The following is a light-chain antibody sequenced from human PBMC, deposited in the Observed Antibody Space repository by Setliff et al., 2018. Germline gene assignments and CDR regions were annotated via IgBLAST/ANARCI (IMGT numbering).Light chain of an antibody. CDR3: SSYAGSYIYV. J-gene: IGLJ1*01. CDR1: SSDVGTYDF. Sequence: QSALTQPPSASGSPGQSVTISCTGTSSDVGTYDFXXXXXXXXXXXXXLXXXXVNKRPSGVPDRFSGSKSGNTASLTVSGLQAEDEADYYCSSYAGSYIYVFGTGTKVTVL. CDR2: XVN. V-gene: IGLV2-8*01.